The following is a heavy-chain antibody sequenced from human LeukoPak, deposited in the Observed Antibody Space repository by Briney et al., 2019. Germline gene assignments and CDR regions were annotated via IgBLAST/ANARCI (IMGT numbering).Heavy chain of an antibody. J-gene: IGHJ6*03. Sequence: ASVKVSCKASGYTFTGYYMHWVRQAPGQGLEWMGWINPNSGGTNYAQNLQGRVTMTTDTSTSTAYMELRSLRSDDTAVYYCARRGGKNYGDYVLYYDYMDVWGRGTTVTVSS. D-gene: IGHD4-17*01. CDR2: INPNSGGT. CDR1: GYTFTGYY. CDR3: ARRGGKNYGDYVLYYDYMDV. V-gene: IGHV1-2*02.